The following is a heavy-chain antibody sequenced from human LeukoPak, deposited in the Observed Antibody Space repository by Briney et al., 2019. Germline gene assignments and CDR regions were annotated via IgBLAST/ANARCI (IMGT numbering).Heavy chain of an antibody. J-gene: IGHJ4*02. CDR3: AKDLAAAVTGGFDY. V-gene: IGHV3-9*01. Sequence: PGGSLRLSCAASGFTFDDYAMHWVRHAPGKGLEWVSGISWNSGSIGYADSVKGRFTISRDNAKNSLYLQMNSLRAEDTALYYCAKDLAAAVTGGFDYWGQGTLVTVSS. CDR1: GFTFDDYA. D-gene: IGHD6-13*01. CDR2: ISWNSGSI.